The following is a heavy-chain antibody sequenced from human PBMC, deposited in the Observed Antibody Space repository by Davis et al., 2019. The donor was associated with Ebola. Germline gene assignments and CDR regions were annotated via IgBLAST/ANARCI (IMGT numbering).Heavy chain of an antibody. CDR3: ARRGYTYGYYFDY. CDR2: IYPGDSDT. J-gene: IGHJ4*02. Sequence: KVSCKGSGYSFTSYWIGWVRQMPGKGLEWMGIIYPGDSDTRYRPSFQGQVSISADKSISTAYLQWNSLKASDTAMYYCARRGYTYGYYFDYWGQGTLVTVSS. V-gene: IGHV5-51*01. D-gene: IGHD5-18*01. CDR1: GYSFTSYW.